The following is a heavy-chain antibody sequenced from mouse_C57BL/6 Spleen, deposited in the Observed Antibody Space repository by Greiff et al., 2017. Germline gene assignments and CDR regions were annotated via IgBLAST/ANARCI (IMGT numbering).Heavy chain of an antibody. CDR2: INPSTGGT. D-gene: IGHD1-1*01. V-gene: IGHV1-43*01. CDR3: ASGITTGHY. CDR1: GYSFTGYY. Sequence: EVQLQQSGPDLVKPGASVKISCKASGYSFTGYYMHWVKQSSEKSLEWIGEINPSTGGTSYTQTVKGKAPLTVDKTSSTAYMQLKSLTSEDSAVYYCASGITTGHYWGQGTTLTVPS. J-gene: IGHJ2*01.